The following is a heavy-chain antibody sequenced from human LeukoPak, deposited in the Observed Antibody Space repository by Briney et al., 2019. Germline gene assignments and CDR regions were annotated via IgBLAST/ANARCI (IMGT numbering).Heavy chain of an antibody. V-gene: IGHV4-38-2*01. D-gene: IGHD1-26*01. CDR3: AVLMGATQH. J-gene: IGHJ1*01. CDR1: GYSISSGYY. Sequence: SETLSLTCAVSGYSISSGYYWGWIRQPPGKGLEWIGSIYHSGSTYYNPSLKSRVTISVDTSKNQFSLMLSSVTAADTAVYYCAVLMGATQHWGQGTLVTVSS. CDR2: IYHSGST.